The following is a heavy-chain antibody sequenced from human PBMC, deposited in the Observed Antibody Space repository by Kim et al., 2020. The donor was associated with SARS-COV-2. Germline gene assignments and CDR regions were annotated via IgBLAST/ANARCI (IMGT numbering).Heavy chain of an antibody. Sequence: ASVKVSCKASGYTFTSYGISWVRQAPGQGLEWMGWISAYNGNTNYAQKLQGRVTMTTDTSTSTAYMELRSLRSDDTAVYYCARDIAIVVVPAAMMGPGWFDPWGQGTLVTVSS. CDR3: ARDIAIVVVPAAMMGPGWFDP. D-gene: IGHD2-2*01. V-gene: IGHV1-18*01. J-gene: IGHJ5*02. CDR1: GYTFTSYG. CDR2: ISAYNGNT.